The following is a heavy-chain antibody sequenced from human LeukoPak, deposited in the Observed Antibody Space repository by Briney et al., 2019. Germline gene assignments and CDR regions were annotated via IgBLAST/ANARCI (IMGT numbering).Heavy chain of an antibody. CDR3: AREPVPLVRGVINTFFDY. CDR1: GGTFSSYA. CDR2: IIPIFGTA. Sequence: SVKVSCKASGGTFSSYAISWVRQAPGQGLEWMGGIIPIFGTANYAQKFQGRVTITADESTSTAYMELSSLRSEDTAVYYCAREPVPLVRGVINTFFDYWGQGTLVTVSS. D-gene: IGHD3-10*01. J-gene: IGHJ4*02. V-gene: IGHV1-69*01.